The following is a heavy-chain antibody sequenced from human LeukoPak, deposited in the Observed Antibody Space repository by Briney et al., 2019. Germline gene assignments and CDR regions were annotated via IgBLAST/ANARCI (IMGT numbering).Heavy chain of an antibody. CDR2: IIRIFGTA. D-gene: IGHD2-15*01. CDR1: GGTFSSYA. CDR3: ARDRCSGGSCYPKPNQTPDAFDI. J-gene: IGHJ3*02. Sequence: SVKVSCKASGGTFSSYAISWVRQAPGQGLEWMGRIIRIFGTANYAQKSQARVTITTDESTSTAYMELSSLRSEDTAVYYCARDRCSGGSCYPKPNQTPDAFDIWGQGTMVTVSS. V-gene: IGHV1-69*05.